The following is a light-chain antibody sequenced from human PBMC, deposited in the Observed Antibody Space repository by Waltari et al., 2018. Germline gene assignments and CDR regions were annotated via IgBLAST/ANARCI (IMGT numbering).Light chain of an antibody. V-gene: IGKV3-15*01. CDR1: QSVSSN. CDR3: QQYNNLPPERT. Sequence: EVVMTQSPATLSLSPGERATLSCRASQSVSSNLAWYQQKPGQARRLLIYSASTKATGIPARFSGNESGTEFTLTISSLQSDDFSVYYCQQYNNLPPERTFGPGTKVYLK. J-gene: IGKJ3*01. CDR2: SAS.